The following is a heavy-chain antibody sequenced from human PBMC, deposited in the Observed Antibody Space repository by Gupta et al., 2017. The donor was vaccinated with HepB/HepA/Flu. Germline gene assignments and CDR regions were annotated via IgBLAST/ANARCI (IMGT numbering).Heavy chain of an antibody. CDR1: GFTFSRYS. D-gene: IGHD2-2*01. Sequence: EVQLVESGGGLVKPGGSLRLSCAASGFTFSRYSMHWVRQAHVNGLEGVSSIRSSSSYIYYADSGRGRFTISKDNAKNSLYLQMNSMRAEDTAVYYCARDYDIVVVPAAMSFYYYYGMDVWGQGTTVTVSS. V-gene: IGHV3-21*01. J-gene: IGHJ6*02. CDR3: ARDYDIVVVPAAMSFYYYYGMDV. CDR2: IRSSSSYI.